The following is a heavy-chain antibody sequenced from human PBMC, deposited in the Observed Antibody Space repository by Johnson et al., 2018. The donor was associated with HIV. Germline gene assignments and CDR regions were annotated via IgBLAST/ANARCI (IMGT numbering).Heavy chain of an antibody. V-gene: IGHV3-11*01. CDR2: ISSSGSTM. D-gene: IGHD3-16*01. CDR1: GLTFSDYY. J-gene: IGHJ3*02. Sequence: GKRVESGGGVVKPGGSLRLSCAAPGLTFSDYYMTWIRQAPGKGLEWVSYISSSGSTMYYADSVKGRFTISRDNAKNSRYLQMNSLRAEDTAVYYCATGFGPAFEMWGQGTMVTVSS. CDR3: ATGFGPAFEM.